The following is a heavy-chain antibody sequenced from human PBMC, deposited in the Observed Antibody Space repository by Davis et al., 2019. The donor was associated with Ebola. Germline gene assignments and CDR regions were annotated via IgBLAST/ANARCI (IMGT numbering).Heavy chain of an antibody. CDR3: ARGDSYYDPSGYYDGPEAPDH. V-gene: IGHV4-30-4*07. CDR2: YYSTRST. D-gene: IGHD3-22*01. J-gene: IGHJ4*02. CDR1: GGFVSSGGYS. Sequence: LRLSCAVSGGFVSSGGYSWNWIRQPPGKGLEWFGHYYSTRSTYYNPSLKSRVSISVDTSQNQFSLKLSSVTAADTAVHYCARGDSYYDPSGYYDGPEAPDHWGQGTVVSVSS.